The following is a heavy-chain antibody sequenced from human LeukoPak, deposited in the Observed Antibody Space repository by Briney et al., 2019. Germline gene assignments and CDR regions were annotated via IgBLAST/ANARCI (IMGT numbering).Heavy chain of an antibody. J-gene: IGHJ1*01. Sequence: SETLSLTCSVSGDSVSRSDSYWDWIRRPPGKGLEWIGTIYYSGRTHYSPSLKSRVTISVDPSNNQFSLNLRSVTAADTALYYCARRRYYDGSGYLEWGQGTLLSVSS. V-gene: IGHV4-39*01. CDR3: ARRRYYDGSGYLE. CDR2: IYYSGRT. D-gene: IGHD3-22*01. CDR1: GDSVSRSDSY.